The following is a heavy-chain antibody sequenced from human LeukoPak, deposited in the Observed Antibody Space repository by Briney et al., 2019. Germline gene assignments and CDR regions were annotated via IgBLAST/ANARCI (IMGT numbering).Heavy chain of an antibody. Sequence: GESLRLSCAASGFRFSRYGMHWVRQAPGKGLEWVAVIWYDGSNKYYADSVEGRFTISRDDSKNTLYLQMISLRAEDTAIYYCARGTAVTHGYFEYWGQGTLVTVSS. CDR3: ARGTAVTHGYFEY. J-gene: IGHJ4*02. D-gene: IGHD4-17*01. CDR2: IWYDGSNK. CDR1: GFRFSRYG. V-gene: IGHV3-33*01.